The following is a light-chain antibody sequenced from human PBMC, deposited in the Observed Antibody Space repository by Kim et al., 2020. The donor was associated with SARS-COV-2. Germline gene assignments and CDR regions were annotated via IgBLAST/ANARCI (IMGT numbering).Light chain of an antibody. V-gene: IGLV2-11*03. J-gene: IGLJ3*02. CDR1: SSGVGGYNY. Sequence: GQAVTISCTGTSSGVGGYNYVSWYQQHPGKAPKLMIYGVTERPSGVPDRFSGSKSGNTASLTISGLQAADEADYYCCSYAGSSNLVFGGGTQLTVL. CDR3: CSYAGSSNLV. CDR2: GVT.